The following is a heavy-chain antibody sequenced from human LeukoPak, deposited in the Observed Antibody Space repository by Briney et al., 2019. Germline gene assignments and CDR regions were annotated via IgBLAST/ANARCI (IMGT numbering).Heavy chain of an antibody. CDR1: GYRFTSYW. V-gene: IGHV5-10-1*01. CDR3: ARLLPGIAAAGTDY. J-gene: IGHJ4*02. D-gene: IGHD6-13*01. Sequence: RGESLRIPCKGSGYRFTSYWISRVRPMPGKGPEWMGRIDPSDSYTNYSPSFQGHVTISADKSISTAYLQWSSLKASDTAMYYCARLLPGIAAAGTDYWGQGTLVTVSS. CDR2: IDPSDSYT.